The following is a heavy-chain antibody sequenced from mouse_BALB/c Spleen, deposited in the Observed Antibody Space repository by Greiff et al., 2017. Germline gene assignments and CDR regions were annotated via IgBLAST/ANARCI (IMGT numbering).Heavy chain of an antibody. D-gene: IGHD1-1*01. V-gene: IGHV3-8*02. CDR1: GDSITSGY. CDR3: ASGYYGSSRYFDV. Sequence: EVQVVESGPSLVKPSQTLSLTCSVTGDSITSGYWNWIRKFPGNKLEYMGYISYSGSTYYNPSLKSRISITRDTSKNQYYLQLNSVTTEDTATYYCASGYYGSSRYFDVWGAGTTVTVSS. CDR2: ISYSGST. J-gene: IGHJ1*01.